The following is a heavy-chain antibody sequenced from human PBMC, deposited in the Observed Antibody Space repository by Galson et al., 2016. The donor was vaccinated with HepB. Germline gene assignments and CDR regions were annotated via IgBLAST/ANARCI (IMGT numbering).Heavy chain of an antibody. CDR2: ISGSGSST. CDR3: ARDKMRWLQLVYFLDH. V-gene: IGHV3-23*01. D-gene: IGHD5-24*01. Sequence: SLRLSCAASGFTFSNYAMSWVRQAPGKGLEWVSGISGSGSSTYYPDSVKGRFTISRDNSKNTLYLQMDSLRAEDTAVYYCARDKMRWLQLVYFLDHWGQGTLVTVSS. J-gene: IGHJ4*02. CDR1: GFTFSNYA.